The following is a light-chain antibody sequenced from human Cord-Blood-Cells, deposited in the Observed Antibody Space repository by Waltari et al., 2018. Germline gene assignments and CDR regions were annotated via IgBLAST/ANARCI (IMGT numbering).Light chain of an antibody. CDR2: AAS. J-gene: IGKJ2*03. CDR1: QGISSY. Sequence: AIRMTQSPSSFSASTGDRVTITCRASQGISSYLAWYQQKPGKAPKLLIYAASTLQSVVPSRFSGSGSGTDFTLTISCLQSEDFATDYCQQYYSYPYSFGQGTKLEIK. CDR3: QQYYSYPYS. V-gene: IGKV1-8*01.